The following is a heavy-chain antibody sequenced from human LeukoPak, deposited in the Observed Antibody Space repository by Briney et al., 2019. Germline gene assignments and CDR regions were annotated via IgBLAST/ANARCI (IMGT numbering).Heavy chain of an antibody. CDR3: VGAWIYSRDAFDI. D-gene: IGHD5-12*01. CDR2: INHSGST. Sequence: PSETLSLTCAVYGGSFSGYYWSWIRQPPGKGLEWIGEINHSGSTNYNPSLKSRVTISVDTSKNQFSLKLSSVTAADTAVYYCVGAWIYSRDAFDIWGQGTMVTVSS. V-gene: IGHV4-34*01. J-gene: IGHJ3*02. CDR1: GGSFSGYY.